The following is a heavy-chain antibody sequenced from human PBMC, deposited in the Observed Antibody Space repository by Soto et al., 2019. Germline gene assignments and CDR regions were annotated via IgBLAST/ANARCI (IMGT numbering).Heavy chain of an antibody. V-gene: IGHV3-74*01. D-gene: IGHD3-9*01. Sequence: EVQLVESGGGLVQPGGSLRLSCAASGFFFNTYWMFWVRQAPRKGLLWVSRIKSDGSSTNYADSVKGRFTISRDNAKNTLNLQMTSLRAEDTAVYYCAIGGGDYNYLDYWGQGILVTVSS. J-gene: IGHJ4*02. CDR2: IKSDGSST. CDR3: AIGGGDYNYLDY. CDR1: GFFFNTYW.